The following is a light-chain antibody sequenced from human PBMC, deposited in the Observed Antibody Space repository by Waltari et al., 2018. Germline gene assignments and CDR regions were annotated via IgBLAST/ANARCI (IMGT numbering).Light chain of an antibody. V-gene: IGLV3-21*01. CDR3: QVWDSSSDRV. CDR1: NIGSKN. CDR2: YDS. J-gene: IGLJ2*01. Sequence: SYDVTQPRSVSVSPGQTARITCGGDNIGSKNVHWYQQKPAQAPVLVIYYDSDRPSGFPARFSGSNSGNTATLTISGVEAGDEADYYCQVWDSSSDRVFGGGTRLTVL.